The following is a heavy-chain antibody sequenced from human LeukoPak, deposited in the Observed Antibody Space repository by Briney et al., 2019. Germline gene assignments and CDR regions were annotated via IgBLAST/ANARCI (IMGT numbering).Heavy chain of an antibody. CDR3: ARARDRSGGFDC. J-gene: IGHJ4*02. D-gene: IGHD6-25*01. V-gene: IGHV4-4*02. CDR1: GDSISSSNW. CDR2: ISHSGTT. Sequence: PSGTLSLTCAVSGDSISSSNWWNWVRQPPGKGLEWIGEISHSGTTLYNPSLKSRVTISIDTSNNQFSLKLSSVTAADTAVYYCARARDRSGGFDCWGQGTLVTVSS.